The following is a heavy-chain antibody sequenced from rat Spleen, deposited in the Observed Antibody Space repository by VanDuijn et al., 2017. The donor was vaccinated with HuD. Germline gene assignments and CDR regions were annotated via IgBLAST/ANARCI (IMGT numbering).Heavy chain of an antibody. J-gene: IGHJ2*01. V-gene: IGHV5-29*01. CDR3: AREGTYYGDYFDY. D-gene: IGHD1-9*01. CDR1: GFTFSHCW. Sequence: EVQLVETGGGFVQPGRSLKLSCVTSGFTFSHCWMCWLCQAPTTGLEWVATISYGDGSGHSSTYYRESVKGRFTISRDNAKSTLYLQMDSLRSEDTATYYCAREGTYYGDYFDYWGQGVMVTVSS. CDR2: ISYGDGSGHSST.